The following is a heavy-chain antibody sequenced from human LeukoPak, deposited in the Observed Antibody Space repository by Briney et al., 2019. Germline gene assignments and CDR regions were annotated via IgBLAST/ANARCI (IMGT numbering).Heavy chain of an antibody. CDR1: GGSISSYY. CDR3: ARSNYDILTGYSPPDY. Sequence: SETLSLTCTVSGGSISSYYWSWIRQPPGKGLEWIGYIYYSGSTDYNPCLKSRVTISVDTSKNQFSLKLSSVTAADTAVYYCARSNYDILTGYSPPDYWGQGTLVTVSS. CDR2: IYYSGST. D-gene: IGHD3-9*01. J-gene: IGHJ4*02. V-gene: IGHV4-59*08.